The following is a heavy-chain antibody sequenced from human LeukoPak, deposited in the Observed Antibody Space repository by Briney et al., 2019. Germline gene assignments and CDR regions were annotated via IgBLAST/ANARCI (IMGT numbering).Heavy chain of an antibody. CDR2: INKDGSET. D-gene: IGHD5-24*01. CDR3: TRDKGWQQFDY. V-gene: IGHV3-7*01. CDR1: GFTFSSYS. Sequence: GGSLRLSCAASGFTFSSYSMTWVRQAPGKGLERVANINKDGSETYYVDSVKGRFTISRDNAKNSLYLQMNSLRDDDTAVYFCTRDKGWQQFDYWGQGTLVTVSS. J-gene: IGHJ4*02.